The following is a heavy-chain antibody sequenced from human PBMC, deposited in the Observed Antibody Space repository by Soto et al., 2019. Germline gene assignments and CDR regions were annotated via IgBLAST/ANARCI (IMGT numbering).Heavy chain of an antibody. Sequence: SQTLSLTCAISGDSVSSNSAAWNWIRQSPSRGLEWLGRTYYRSKWYNDYAVSVKSRITINPDTSKNQFSLQLNSVTPEDTAVYYCARGPLGQWEGYCSGGSCYSGYYYYYMDVWGKGTXVTVSS. CDR3: ARGPLGQWEGYCSGGSCYSGYYYYYMDV. CDR2: TYYRSKWYN. CDR1: GDSVSSNSAA. J-gene: IGHJ6*03. V-gene: IGHV6-1*01. D-gene: IGHD2-15*01.